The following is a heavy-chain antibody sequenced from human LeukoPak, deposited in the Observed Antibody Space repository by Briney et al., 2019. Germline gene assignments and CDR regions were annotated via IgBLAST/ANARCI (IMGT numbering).Heavy chain of an antibody. V-gene: IGHV4-59*08. CDR3: ATAPSGYAFDI. D-gene: IGHD3-3*01. Sequence: SETLSLTCTVSGGSISSYYWSWIRQPPGKGLEWIGYIYYSGSTNYNPSLKSRVTISVDTSKNQFSLKLSSMTAADTAVYYCATAPSGYAFDIWGQGTMVTVSS. CDR2: IYYSGST. J-gene: IGHJ3*02. CDR1: GGSISSYY.